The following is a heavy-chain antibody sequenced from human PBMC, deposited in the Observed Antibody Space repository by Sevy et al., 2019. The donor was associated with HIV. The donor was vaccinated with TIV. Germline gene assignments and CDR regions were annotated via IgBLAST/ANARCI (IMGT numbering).Heavy chain of an antibody. Sequence: GGSLRFSCAASGFTFSTYAMTWVRQAPGKGLEWVSVITYSGVNTYYADSVKGRFTISRDNSKNKLYLQMNSLRAEDTAVYYCAKDRVSGTYYTGDLDYRGQGTLVTVSS. J-gene: IGHJ4*02. CDR2: ITYSGVNT. V-gene: IGHV3-23*01. D-gene: IGHD3-10*01. CDR3: AKDRVSGTYYTGDLDY. CDR1: GFTFSTYA.